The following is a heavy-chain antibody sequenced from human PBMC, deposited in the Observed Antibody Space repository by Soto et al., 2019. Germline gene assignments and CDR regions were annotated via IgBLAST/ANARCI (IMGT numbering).Heavy chain of an antibody. V-gene: IGHV4-39*02. J-gene: IGHJ4*02. CDR1: GGSISGSNHY. CDR3: ARDRSSGYYYFDN. Sequence: SETLSLTCTVSGGSISGSNHYWGWIRQPPGKGLEWIGSIDYSGSTYYNPSLKSRVTISVDTSQNQFSLKLNSVTAADTAVYSCARDRSSGYYYFDNWGQGTLVTVSS. CDR2: IDYSGST. D-gene: IGHD3-22*01.